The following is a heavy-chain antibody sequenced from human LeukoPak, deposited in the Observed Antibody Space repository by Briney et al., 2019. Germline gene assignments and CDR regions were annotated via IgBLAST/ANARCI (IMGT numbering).Heavy chain of an antibody. Sequence: SQTLSLTCTVSGGSISSGSYYWSWIRQPAGKGLEWIGRIYTSGSTNYNPSLKSRVTISVDTSKNQFSLKLSSVTAADTAVHYCARGASRIDYWGQGTLVTVSS. CDR3: ARGASRIDY. CDR2: IYTSGST. V-gene: IGHV4-61*02. J-gene: IGHJ4*02. CDR1: GGSISSGSYY.